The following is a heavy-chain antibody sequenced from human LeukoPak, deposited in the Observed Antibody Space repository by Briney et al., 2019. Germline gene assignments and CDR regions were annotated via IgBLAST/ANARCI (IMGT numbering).Heavy chain of an antibody. CDR3: ARGKTYYDISKDAFDI. CDR1: XGSISSYY. D-gene: IGHD3-22*01. V-gene: IGHV4-59*01. CDR2: IYYSGST. Sequence: SETLSLTCTVSXGSISSYYWSWIRQPPGKGLEWIGYIYYSGSTNYNPSLKSRVTISVDTSKNQFSLKLSSVTAADTAVYYCARGKTYYDISKDAFDIWGQGTMVTASS. J-gene: IGHJ3*02.